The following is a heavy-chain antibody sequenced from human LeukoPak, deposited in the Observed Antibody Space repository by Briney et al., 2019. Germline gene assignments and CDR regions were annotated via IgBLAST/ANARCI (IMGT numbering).Heavy chain of an antibody. CDR3: ARLGIAVAGTFDY. Sequence: GASLQISCKGSGYSFTSYWIGWVRQMPGKGLEWMGIIYPGDSDTRYSPSFQGQVTISADKSISTAYLQWSSLKASDTAMYYCARLGIAVAGTFDYWGQGTLVTVSS. CDR1: GYSFTSYW. J-gene: IGHJ4*02. CDR2: IYPGDSDT. V-gene: IGHV5-51*01. D-gene: IGHD6-19*01.